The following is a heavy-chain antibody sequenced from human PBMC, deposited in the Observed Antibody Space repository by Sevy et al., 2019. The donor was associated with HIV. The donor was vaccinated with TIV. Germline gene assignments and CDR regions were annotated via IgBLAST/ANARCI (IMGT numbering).Heavy chain of an antibody. D-gene: IGHD3-10*01. CDR3: AGGGGVLWFGELPHFDY. Sequence: SETLSLTCAVSGYSISSGYYWGWIRQPPGKGLEWIGSICHSGSTYYNPSLKSRVTISVDTSKNEFSLKLSSVTAADTAVYYCAGGGGVLWFGELPHFDYWGQGTLVTVSS. V-gene: IGHV4-38-2*01. CDR1: GYSISSGYY. J-gene: IGHJ4*02. CDR2: ICHSGST.